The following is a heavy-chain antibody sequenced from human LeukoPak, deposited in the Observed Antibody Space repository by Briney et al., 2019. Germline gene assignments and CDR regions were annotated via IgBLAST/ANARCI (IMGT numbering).Heavy chain of an antibody. D-gene: IGHD2-2*01. CDR3: ARDARRSTGDY. CDR1: GYTFTVYY. J-gene: IGHJ4*02. V-gene: IGHV1-2*02. CDR2: INPKSGGT. Sequence: EASVKVSCKASGYTFTVYYMHWVRQAPGQGREWMGWINPKSGGTNYAQKFQGRVTMTRDTSISTAYMELSRLRSDDTAVYYCARDARRSTGDYWGQGTLVTVSS.